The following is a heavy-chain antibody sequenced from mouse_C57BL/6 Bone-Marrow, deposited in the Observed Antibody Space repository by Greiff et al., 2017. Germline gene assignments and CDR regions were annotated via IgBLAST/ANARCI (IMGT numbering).Heavy chain of an antibody. CDR3: AREGLLWRGFDY. CDR1: GYTFTSYW. V-gene: IGHV1-69*01. CDR2: IDPSDSYT. J-gene: IGHJ2*01. D-gene: IGHD2-10*01. Sequence: VQLQQPGAELVMPGASVKLSCKASGYTFTSYWMHWVKQRPGQGLEWIGEIDPSDSYTNYNEKFKGKATFTADTSSNTAYMQLSSLTTEDSAIYYCAREGLLWRGFDYWGQGTTLTVSS.